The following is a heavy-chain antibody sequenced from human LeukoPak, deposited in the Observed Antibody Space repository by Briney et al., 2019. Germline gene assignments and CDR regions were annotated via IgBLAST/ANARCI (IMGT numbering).Heavy chain of an antibody. Sequence: SETLSLTCTVSGGSISSYYWSWIRQPAGKGLEWIGRIYTSGSTNYNPSLKSRVTISVDTSKNQFSLKLSSVTAADTAVYYCARTYFDWLLSDYYYYMDVWGKGTTVTISS. D-gene: IGHD3-9*01. CDR1: GGSISSYY. V-gene: IGHV4-4*07. J-gene: IGHJ6*03. CDR2: IYTSGST. CDR3: ARTYFDWLLSDYYYYMDV.